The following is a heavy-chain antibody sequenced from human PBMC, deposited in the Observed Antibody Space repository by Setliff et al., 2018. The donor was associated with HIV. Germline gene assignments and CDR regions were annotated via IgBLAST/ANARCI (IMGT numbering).Heavy chain of an antibody. CDR2: ISSSDSNI. D-gene: IGHD2-2*01. Sequence: HPGGSLRLSCAASGFTFSSYEMNWVRQAPGKGLEWVSYISSSDSNIYYADSVKGRFTISRDNAKNSLYLQMNSLRAEDTAVYYCARGEPSILVVPAAFFDYWGQGTLVTVSS. CDR3: ARGEPSILVVPAAFFDY. J-gene: IGHJ4*02. V-gene: IGHV3-48*03. CDR1: GFTFSSYE.